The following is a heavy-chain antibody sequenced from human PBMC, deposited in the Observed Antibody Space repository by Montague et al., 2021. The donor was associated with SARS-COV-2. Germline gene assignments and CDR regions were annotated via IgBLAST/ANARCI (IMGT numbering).Heavy chain of an antibody. CDR2: IFWNDDK. Sequence: PALVKPTQTLTLTCTFSGFSLISDGVGVGWIRQLPVKALEWLALIFWNDDKRYTSSLKNRLTVTKDTSKNQVVLTMTNMDPLDTGTYCCAHSLLCSSLGEFDSWGQGTLVTVAS. CDR3: AHSLLCSSLGEFDS. J-gene: IGHJ4*02. CDR1: GFSLISDGVG. V-gene: IGHV2-5*01. D-gene: IGHD3-10*02.